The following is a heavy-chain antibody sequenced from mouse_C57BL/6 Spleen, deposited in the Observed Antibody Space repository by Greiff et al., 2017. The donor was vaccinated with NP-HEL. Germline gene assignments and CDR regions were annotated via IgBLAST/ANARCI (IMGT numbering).Heavy chain of an antibody. D-gene: IGHD2-4*01. CDR2: IYPGDGDT. Sequence: QVQLKESGAELVKPGASVKISCKASGYAFSSYWMNWVKQRPGKGLEWIGQIYPGDGDTNYNGKFKGKATLTADKSSSTAYMQLSSLTSEDSAVYFCARGYDYDGEFAYWGQGTLVTVSA. CDR1: GYAFSSYW. V-gene: IGHV1-80*01. CDR3: ARGYDYDGEFAY. J-gene: IGHJ3*01.